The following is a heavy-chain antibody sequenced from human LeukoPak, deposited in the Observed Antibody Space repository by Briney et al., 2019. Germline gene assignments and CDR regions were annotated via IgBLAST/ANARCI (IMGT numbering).Heavy chain of an antibody. CDR3: ARGYSSGWQTPFDY. D-gene: IGHD6-19*01. CDR1: GYTFTGYY. CDR2: INPNSGGT. J-gene: IGHJ4*02. Sequence: GASVKVSCKASGYTFTGYYMHWVRQAPGQGLEWMGWINPNSGGTNYAQKFQGRVTMTRDTSISTAYMELRSLRSDDTAVYYCARGYSSGWQTPFDYWGQGTLVTVSS. V-gene: IGHV1-2*02.